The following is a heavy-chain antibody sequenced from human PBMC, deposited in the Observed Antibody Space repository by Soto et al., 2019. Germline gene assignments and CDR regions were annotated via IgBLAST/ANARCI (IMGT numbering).Heavy chain of an antibody. D-gene: IGHD2-21*01. CDR1: GAALNSGNFY. J-gene: IGHJ5*02. CDR3: ARLRIATNNYKWFDP. V-gene: IGHV4-31*03. Sequence: SETLSLTCIVSGAALNSGNFYWIWICHVPGKGLEWIGHIYVTGAVDYNPSLRDRITISQDTSERQFSLNLRLVTAADTAVYYCARLRIATNNYKWFDPWGQGTLVTVSS. CDR2: IYVTGAV.